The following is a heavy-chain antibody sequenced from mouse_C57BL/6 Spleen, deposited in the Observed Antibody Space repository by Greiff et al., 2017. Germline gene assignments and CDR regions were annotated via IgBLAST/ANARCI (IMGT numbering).Heavy chain of an antibody. CDR3: DRHEDRGVNYAFAY. D-gene: IGHD2-1*01. J-gene: IGHJ3*01. CDR2: FYPGSGSI. V-gene: IGHV1-62-2*01. Sequence: VQLQQSGAELVKPGASVKLSCKASGYTFTEYTIHWVKQRPGQGLEWIGWFYPGSGSIKYNEKFKDKATLTADKSSSTVYMDLSRLTSEASAVSVGDRHEDRGVNYAFAYWGQGTLVTVSA. CDR1: GYTFTEYT.